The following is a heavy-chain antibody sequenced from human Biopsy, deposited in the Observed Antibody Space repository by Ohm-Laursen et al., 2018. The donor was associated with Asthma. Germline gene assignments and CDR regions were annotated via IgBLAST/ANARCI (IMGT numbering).Heavy chain of an antibody. D-gene: IGHD3-22*01. J-gene: IGHJ4*02. CDR2: IHHSGTS. Sequence: TLSLTCTVSGDSISSGGCCWNWIRQQPGKGLEWIGYIHHSGTSYFNPSLKSRVSFSRDTSKNQFSLRLSSVTAADTGVYYCARIPRRSGSYFVDYWGQGTLVTVSS. CDR3: ARIPRRSGSYFVDY. CDR1: GDSISSGGCC. V-gene: IGHV4-31*03.